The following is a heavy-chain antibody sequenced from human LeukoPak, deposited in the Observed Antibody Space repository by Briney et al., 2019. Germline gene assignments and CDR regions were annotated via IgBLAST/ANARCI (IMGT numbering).Heavy chain of an antibody. CDR3: ARELNRYGGIPGGY. V-gene: IGHV1-2*02. CDR2: INPNSGGT. D-gene: IGHD4-23*01. J-gene: IGHJ4*02. Sequence: ASVKVSCKASGYTFTSYGISWVRQAPGQGLEWMGWINPNSGGTNYAQKFQGRVTMTRDTSISTAYMELSRLRSDDTAVYYCARELNRYGGIPGGYWGQGTLVTVSS. CDR1: GYTFTSYG.